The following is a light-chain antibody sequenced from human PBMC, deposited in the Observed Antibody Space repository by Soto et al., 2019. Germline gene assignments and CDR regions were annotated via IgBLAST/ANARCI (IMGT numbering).Light chain of an antibody. CDR3: QQYKSYPLT. Sequence: DIQMTQSPSIVSASVGDRVTLTCRASHNVNSWLAWYQQRPGRAPYLLFYDASSLQSGVPSRFSGSGYGTEFTLSISSLQPDDFATYYCQQYKSYPLTFGGGTRVEIK. V-gene: IGKV1-5*01. CDR2: DAS. CDR1: HNVNSW. J-gene: IGKJ4*01.